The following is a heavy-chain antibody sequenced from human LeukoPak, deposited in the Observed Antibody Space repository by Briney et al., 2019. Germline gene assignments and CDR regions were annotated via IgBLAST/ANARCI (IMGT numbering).Heavy chain of an antibody. J-gene: IGHJ4*02. D-gene: IGHD1-26*01. CDR1: GFTFSSYG. CDR2: ISFDGSNK. CDR3: AKGLVGATMRCFDY. V-gene: IGHV3-30*18. Sequence: PGGSLRLSCAASGFTFSSYGIHWVRQAPGKGLEWVAVISFDGSNKYYADSVKGRFTISRDNSKNTLYLQMNSLRAEDTAVYHCAKGLVGATMRCFDYWGQGTLVTVSS.